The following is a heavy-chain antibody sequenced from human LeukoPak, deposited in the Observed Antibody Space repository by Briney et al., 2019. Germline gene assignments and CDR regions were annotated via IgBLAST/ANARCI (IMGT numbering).Heavy chain of an antibody. CDR2: IYYSGST. D-gene: IGHD3-10*01. Sequence: KPSETLSLTCTVSGGSVSSGSYYWSWIRQPPGKGLEGIGDIYYSGSTNYNPSLKSRVTISVDTSKNQFSLKLSSVTAADTAVYYCARALRYGSGSYSSWFDPWGQGTLVTVSS. J-gene: IGHJ5*02. V-gene: IGHV4-61*01. CDR1: GGSVSSGSYY. CDR3: ARALRYGSGSYSSWFDP.